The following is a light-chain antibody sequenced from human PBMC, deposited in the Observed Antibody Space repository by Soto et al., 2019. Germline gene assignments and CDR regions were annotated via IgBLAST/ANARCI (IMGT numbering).Light chain of an antibody. Sequence: EIVMTQSPATLSVSPGERAALSCRASQSVSSSYLAWYQQKSGQAPRLLIYAASTRATGIPDRFSGSGSGTDFTLTISRLEPEDFAVYFCQLYGSSPPRYTFGQGTKVDIK. J-gene: IGKJ2*01. CDR2: AAS. V-gene: IGKV3-20*01. CDR1: QSVSSSY. CDR3: QLYGSSPPRYT.